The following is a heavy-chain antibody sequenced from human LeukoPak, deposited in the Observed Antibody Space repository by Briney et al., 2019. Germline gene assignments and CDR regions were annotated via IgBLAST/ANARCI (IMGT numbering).Heavy chain of an antibody. CDR3: AILEWPRYYYYMDV. D-gene: IGHD3-3*01. CDR1: GFTFSSYS. V-gene: IGHV3-21*01. J-gene: IGHJ6*03. Sequence: GASLRLSYAAPGFTFSSYSMNWVRQAPGKGLEWVSSISSSSSYIYYADSVKGRFTISRDNAKNSLYLQMNSLRAEDTAVYYCAILEWPRYYYYMDVWGKGTAVTVSS. CDR2: ISSSSSYI.